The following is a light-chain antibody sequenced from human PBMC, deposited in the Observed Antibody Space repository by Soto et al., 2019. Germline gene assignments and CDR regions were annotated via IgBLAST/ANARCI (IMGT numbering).Light chain of an antibody. CDR3: QQGYSSPQT. J-gene: IGKJ2*01. CDR2: SVF. Sequence: DIQMAQSPSYLSASVGDRVSITCRASLSIGTYLNWYQQTPGQAPRLLTHSVFTLQSGVPSRFGGSGSGTEFTLTITSLQPEDSATYYCQQGYSSPQTFGQGTKLEIK. CDR1: LSIGTY. V-gene: IGKV1-39*01.